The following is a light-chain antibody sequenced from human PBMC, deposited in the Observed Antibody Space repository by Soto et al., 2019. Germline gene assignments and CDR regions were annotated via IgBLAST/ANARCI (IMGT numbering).Light chain of an antibody. Sequence: EIVMTQSPTTLSVSPGERATLSCRASQSVGSKLIWYQHKPGQAPRLLIYGASARATGIPARFSGSGSGTEFTLTISSVQSEDSATYYCQERSKWPLYTFGQGNKLEIK. CDR3: QERSKWPLYT. V-gene: IGKV3-15*01. J-gene: IGKJ2*01. CDR2: GAS. CDR1: QSVGSK.